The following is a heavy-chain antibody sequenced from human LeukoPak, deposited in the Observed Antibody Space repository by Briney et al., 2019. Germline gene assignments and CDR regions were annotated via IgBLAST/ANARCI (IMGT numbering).Heavy chain of an antibody. J-gene: IGHJ5*02. V-gene: IGHV1-46*01. CDR3: ARSVYTIIAVAEGATNWFDH. Sequence: GASVKVSCKASGYTFTRYHMHWLGQAPAQGLDWMGIINPSGGSTRYAQKFHGRVTMTRETSTSTVYMEVSSLRSEDTAVYYCARSVYTIIAVAEGATNWFDHWGQGTLVTVSS. D-gene: IGHD6-19*01. CDR1: GYTFTRYH. CDR2: INPSGGST.